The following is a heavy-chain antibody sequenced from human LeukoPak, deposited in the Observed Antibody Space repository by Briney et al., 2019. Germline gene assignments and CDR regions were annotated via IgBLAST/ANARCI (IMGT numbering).Heavy chain of an antibody. Sequence: GGSLRLSCAASGFTFSSYSMNWVRQAPGKGLEWVSSISSSSSYIYYADSVKGRFTISRDNSKNTLHLQMDSLRAEDTAVYYCAKRLDSGGSGRTFDIWGQGTMVSVSS. CDR3: AKRLDSGGSGRTFDI. V-gene: IGHV3-21*04. J-gene: IGHJ3*02. CDR2: ISSSSSYI. D-gene: IGHD3-10*01. CDR1: GFTFSSYS.